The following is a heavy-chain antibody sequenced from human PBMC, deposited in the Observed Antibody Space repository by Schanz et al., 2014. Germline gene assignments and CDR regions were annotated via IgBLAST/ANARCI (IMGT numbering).Heavy chain of an antibody. CDR2: IGVDGTTT. J-gene: IGHJ3*02. V-gene: IGHV3-23*01. Sequence: DVHLLESGGGLVQPGGSLRLSCAASGFTFSSNSMNWVRQAPGKGLEWVSVIGVDGTTTYYADSVKGRFTISRDNSKNTLYLQMNSLRAEDTAVYYCAKSDAFDIWGQGTLVTVSS. CDR1: GFTFSSNS. CDR3: AKSDAFDI.